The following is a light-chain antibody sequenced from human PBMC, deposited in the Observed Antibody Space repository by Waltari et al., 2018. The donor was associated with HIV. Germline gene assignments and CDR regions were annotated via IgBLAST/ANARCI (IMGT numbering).Light chain of an antibody. V-gene: IGKV3-15*01. CDR3: QQYNKWPET. Sequence: EIVLTQSPATLSLSPGERATLSCRASQSVSSNLAWYQQKPGQAPRLLIYGSSTRATGIPARFSGSGSGTEFTLTISSLQSEDFAVYYCQQYNKWPETFGQGTKVEIK. CDR1: QSVSSN. J-gene: IGKJ1*01. CDR2: GSS.